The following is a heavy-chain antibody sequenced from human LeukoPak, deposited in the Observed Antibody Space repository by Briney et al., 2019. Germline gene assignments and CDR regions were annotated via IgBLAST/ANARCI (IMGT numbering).Heavy chain of an antibody. J-gene: IGHJ6*03. D-gene: IGHD1-20*01. CDR1: GFNFSNYN. CDR3: ARWGITGTGGYYYYMDV. Sequence: PGGSLRLSCAASGFNFSNYNMNWVRQAPGKGLEWVANIKQDGSEKNYVDSAKGRFTISRDNAKNSLYLQMNSLRAEDTAVYYFARWGITGTGGYYYYMDVWGKGTTVTVSS. CDR2: IKQDGSEK. V-gene: IGHV3-7*01.